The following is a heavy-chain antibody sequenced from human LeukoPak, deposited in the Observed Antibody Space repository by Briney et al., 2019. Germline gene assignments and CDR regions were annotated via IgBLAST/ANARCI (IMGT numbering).Heavy chain of an antibody. V-gene: IGHV3-30*02. CDR3: AKAGYDSSGYGLDAFGI. CDR2: IRYDGSNK. J-gene: IGHJ3*02. D-gene: IGHD3-22*01. CDR1: GFTFSSYG. Sequence: PGGSLRLSCAASGFTFSSYGMHWVRQAPGKGLEWVAFIRYDGSNKYYADSVKGRFTISRDNSKNTLYVQMNSLRAEDTAVYYCAKAGYDSSGYGLDAFGIWGQGTMVTVSS.